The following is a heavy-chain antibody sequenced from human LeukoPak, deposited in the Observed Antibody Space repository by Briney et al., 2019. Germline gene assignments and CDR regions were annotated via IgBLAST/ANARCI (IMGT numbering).Heavy chain of an antibody. CDR3: ARVPFYDFWSGPGYFDY. D-gene: IGHD3-3*01. CDR1: GFTVSSYY. CDR2: IYSGGGT. V-gene: IGHV3-66*01. Sequence: PGGSLRLSCAASGFTVSSYYMTWVRQAPGEGLELVSVIYSGGGTYYADSGKGRFTISRDSYENTLYLQMNSLRAEDTAVYFCARVPFYDFWSGPGYFDYWGQGILVTVSP. J-gene: IGHJ4*02.